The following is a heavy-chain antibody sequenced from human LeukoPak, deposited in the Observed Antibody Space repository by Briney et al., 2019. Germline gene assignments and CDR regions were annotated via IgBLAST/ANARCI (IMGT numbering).Heavy chain of an antibody. J-gene: IGHJ3*02. CDR1: GFTFSDYY. Sequence: GGSLRLSCAASGFTFSDYYMSWIRQAPGKGLEWVSYISSSGSTIYYADSVKGRFTTSRDNAKNSLYLQMNSLRAEDTAVYYCARARRVARDAFDIWGQGTMVTVSS. CDR3: ARARRVARDAFDI. V-gene: IGHV3-11*01. D-gene: IGHD2-15*01. CDR2: ISSSGSTI.